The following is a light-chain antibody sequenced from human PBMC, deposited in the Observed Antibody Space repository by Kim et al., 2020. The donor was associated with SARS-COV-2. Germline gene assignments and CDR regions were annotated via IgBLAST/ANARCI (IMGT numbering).Light chain of an antibody. V-gene: IGKV1-27*01. CDR1: QGIANY. CDR3: QKENSAPPLT. CDR2: TAS. Sequence: DIQMTQSPSSLSASVGDRVTITCRASQGIANYLAWYQQKPGKGPKLLIYTASTLQSGVPSRFSCSGFGTDFTLTISSLQPDDVAAYHCQKENSAPPLTFGGGTKVDIK. J-gene: IGKJ4*01.